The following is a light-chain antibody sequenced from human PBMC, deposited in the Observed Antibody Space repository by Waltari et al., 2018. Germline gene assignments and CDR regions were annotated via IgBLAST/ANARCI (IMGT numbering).Light chain of an antibody. CDR3: QVWDASRDRGV. J-gene: IGLJ3*02. Sequence: SYVLTQPPSVSVAPGQTARITCSATNIGSNSVHGYQQRPGQAPVLVMCDDSDRPSGIPDRFSGSNSGNTAILTVSGVEVGDEADYYCQVWDASRDRGVFGGGTKLSVL. V-gene: IGLV3-21*02. CDR2: DDS. CDR1: NIGSNS.